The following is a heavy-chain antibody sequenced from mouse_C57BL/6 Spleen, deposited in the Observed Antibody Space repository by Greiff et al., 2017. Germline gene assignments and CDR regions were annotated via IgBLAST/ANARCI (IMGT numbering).Heavy chain of an antibody. CDR3: ARGISTVVAGGDYFDY. V-gene: IGHV1-7*01. CDR2: INPSSGYT. D-gene: IGHD1-1*01. CDR1: GYTFTSYW. J-gene: IGHJ2*01. Sequence: QVHVKQSGAELAKPGASVKLSCKASGYTFTSYWMHWVKQRPGQGLEWIGYINPSSGYTKYNQKFKDKATLTADKSSSTAYMQLSSLTYEDSAVYYCARGISTVVAGGDYFDYWGQGTTLTVSS.